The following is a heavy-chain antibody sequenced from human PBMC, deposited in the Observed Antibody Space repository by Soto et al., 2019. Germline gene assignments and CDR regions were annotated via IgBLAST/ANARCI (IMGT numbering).Heavy chain of an antibody. Sequence: GGSLRLSCAASGFTFSSYSMNWVRQAPGKGLEWVSSISSSSSYIYYADSVKGRFTISRDNAKNSLYLQMNSLGAEDTAVYYCARSYSGRSTFDYWGQGTLVTVSS. J-gene: IGHJ4*02. V-gene: IGHV3-21*01. CDR1: GFTFSSYS. CDR3: ARSYSGRSTFDY. D-gene: IGHD5-12*01. CDR2: ISSSSSYI.